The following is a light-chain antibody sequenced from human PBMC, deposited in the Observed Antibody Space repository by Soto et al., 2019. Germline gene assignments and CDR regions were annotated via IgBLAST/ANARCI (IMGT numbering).Light chain of an antibody. CDR1: SSDVGAYKY. J-gene: IGLJ3*02. CDR3: TSYVGSDIWV. Sequence: QSALTQPPSASGSPGQSVTISCTGTSSDVGAYKYVSWYQQYPGKAPKLMIYEVSKRPSGVPDRVSGSKSGNTASLTVSGLLAEDEADYYCTSYVGSDIWVFGGGTQLTVL. V-gene: IGLV2-8*01. CDR2: EVS.